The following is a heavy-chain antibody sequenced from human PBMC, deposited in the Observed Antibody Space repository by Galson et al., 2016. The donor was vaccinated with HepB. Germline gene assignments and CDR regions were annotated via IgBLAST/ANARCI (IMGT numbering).Heavy chain of an antibody. D-gene: IGHD1-26*01. V-gene: IGHV3-33*01. Sequence: LRLSCAASGFPFSGYAMHWVRQAPGKGLEWVAVIWYAGSNKYYADSVKGRFTVSRYNSKTTLYLQMNSLRVEDTAVYYCASDPYSESYWDFYYYGMDVWGQGTTVTVSS. CDR1: GFPFSGYA. CDR2: IWYAGSNK. CDR3: ASDPYSESYWDFYYYGMDV. J-gene: IGHJ6*02.